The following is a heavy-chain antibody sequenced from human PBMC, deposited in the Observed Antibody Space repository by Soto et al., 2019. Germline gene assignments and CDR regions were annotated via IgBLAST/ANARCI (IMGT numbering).Heavy chain of an antibody. CDR3: ARRLGTEVAGTNYYYYYMDV. Sequence: SETLSLTCTVSGGSIISYYWSWIRQPPGKGLEWIGYIYYSGSTNYNPSLKSRVTISVDTSKNQFSLKLSSVTAADTAVYYCARRLGTEVAGTNYYYYYMDVWGKGTTVTVSS. D-gene: IGHD6-19*01. J-gene: IGHJ6*03. CDR2: IYYSGST. V-gene: IGHV4-59*08. CDR1: GGSIISYY.